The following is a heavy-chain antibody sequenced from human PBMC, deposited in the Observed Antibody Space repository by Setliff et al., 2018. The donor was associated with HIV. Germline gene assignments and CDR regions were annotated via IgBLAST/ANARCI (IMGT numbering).Heavy chain of an antibody. V-gene: IGHV5-51*01. D-gene: IGHD7-27*01. CDR1: GYSFSDYW. Sequence: RGESLKISCKASGYSFSDYWIGWVRQMPGKGLEWMGVTYPGDSTTRHSPSLEGQVTISADSSINTAFLQWSSLEASDTAMYYCIRRRRAPGAADLESYWGQGTLVTVSS. J-gene: IGHJ4*02. CDR2: TYPGDSTT. CDR3: IRRRRAPGAADLESY.